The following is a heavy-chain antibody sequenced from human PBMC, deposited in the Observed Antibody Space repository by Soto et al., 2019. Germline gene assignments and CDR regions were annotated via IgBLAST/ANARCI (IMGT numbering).Heavy chain of an antibody. Sequence: QVQLVESGGGVVQPGRSLRLSCAASGFTFSSYGMHWVRQAPGKGLEWVAVISYDGSYKYYADSVKGRFTISRDNYKNTLYLQMNSLRAEDTGVYYCAKDDCSSTSCYTLYYWGQGTPVTVFS. V-gene: IGHV3-30*18. CDR1: GFTFSSYG. J-gene: IGHJ4*02. CDR3: AKDDCSSTSCYTLYY. CDR2: ISYDGSYK. D-gene: IGHD2-2*02.